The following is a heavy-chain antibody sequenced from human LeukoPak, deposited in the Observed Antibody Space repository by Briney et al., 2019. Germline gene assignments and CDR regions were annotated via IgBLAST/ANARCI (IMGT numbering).Heavy chain of an antibody. CDR2: LSDDGTNK. CDR3: AKSTTTVTTSLFGMDV. CDR1: GFTFSTYS. V-gene: IGHV3-30*18. D-gene: IGHD4-17*01. Sequence: GSLRLSCAASGFTFSTYSMHWVRQAPGKGLEWVAVLSDDGTNKYYIDSVKGRFTISRDNSKNTLYLQMNSLRAEDTAVYYCAKSTTTVTTSLFGMDVWGQGTTVTVSS. J-gene: IGHJ6*02.